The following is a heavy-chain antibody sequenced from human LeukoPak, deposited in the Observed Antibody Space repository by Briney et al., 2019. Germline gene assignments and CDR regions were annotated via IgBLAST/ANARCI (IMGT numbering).Heavy chain of an antibody. CDR2: IYYSGST. J-gene: IGHJ4*02. D-gene: IGHD3-3*01. V-gene: IGHV4-61*02. CDR3: ARDFTIFGVVSRVFDY. CDR1: GGSISSGSYY. Sequence: SQTLSLTCTVSGGSISSGSYYWSWIRQPAGKGLEWIGSIYYSGSTYYNPSLKSRVTISVDTSKNQFSLKLSSVTAADTAVYYCARDFTIFGVVSRVFDYWGQGTLVTVSS.